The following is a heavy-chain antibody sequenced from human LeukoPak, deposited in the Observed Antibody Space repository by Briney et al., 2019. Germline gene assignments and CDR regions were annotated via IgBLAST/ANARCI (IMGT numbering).Heavy chain of an antibody. CDR2: INAGNGNT. D-gene: IGHD5-24*01. CDR3: AREIDRDDYNRFFDY. J-gene: IGHJ4*02. V-gene: IGHV1-3*01. Sequence: GASVKVSCKASRYSFSTYTMNWVRQAPGQRLEWMGWINAGNGNTKYSQKFQGRVTITRDTSASTAYMEMRSLRSEDTAVYYCAREIDRDDYNRFFDYWGQGTLVTVSS. CDR1: RYSFSTYT.